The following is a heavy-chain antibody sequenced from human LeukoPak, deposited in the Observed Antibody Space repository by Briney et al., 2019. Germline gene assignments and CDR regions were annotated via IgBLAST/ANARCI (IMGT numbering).Heavy chain of an antibody. V-gene: IGHV4-59*01. CDR1: GGSFSSYY. J-gene: IGHJ4*02. Sequence: SETLSLTCTVSGGSFSSYYWSWIRQPPGKGLEWIGYIYHSGSTSYNASLKSRVTISVDTSKDQFSLKLSSVTAADTAVYYCASGGGWNDKFRYWGQGTLVTVSS. CDR3: ASGGGWNDKFRY. CDR2: IYHSGST. D-gene: IGHD1-1*01.